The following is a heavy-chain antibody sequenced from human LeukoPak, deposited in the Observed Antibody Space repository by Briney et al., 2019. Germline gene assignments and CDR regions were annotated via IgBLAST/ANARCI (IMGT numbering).Heavy chain of an antibody. V-gene: IGHV3-7*01. J-gene: IGHJ4*02. D-gene: IGHD3-3*01. CDR3: ARAPFWSGYYVIDY. CDR2: IKQDGSEK. Sequence: PGGSLRLSCAASGFTFVSYSMNWVRQAPGKGLEWVANIKQDGSEKYYVDSVKGRFTISRDNAKNSLYLQMNSLRAEDTAVYYCARAPFWSGYYVIDYWGQGTLVTVSS. CDR1: GFTFVSYS.